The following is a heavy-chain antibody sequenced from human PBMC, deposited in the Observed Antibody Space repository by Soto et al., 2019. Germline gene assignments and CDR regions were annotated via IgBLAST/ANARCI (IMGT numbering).Heavy chain of an antibody. J-gene: IGHJ4*02. CDR2: IYPGDSDT. D-gene: IGHD3-10*01. V-gene: IGHV5-51*01. Sequence: EVQLVQSGAEVKKPGDSLKISCKVSGYSFPSYWIGWVRQMPGKGLEWMGIIYPGDSDTRYSPSFQGQVTISADKSISTAYLQWSSLKASDTAIYYCATSPMVRGVISPFDYWGQGTLVTVSS. CDR1: GYSFPSYW. CDR3: ATSPMVRGVISPFDY.